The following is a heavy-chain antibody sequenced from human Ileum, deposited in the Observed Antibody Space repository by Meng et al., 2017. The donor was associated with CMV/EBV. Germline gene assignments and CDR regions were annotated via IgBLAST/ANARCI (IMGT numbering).Heavy chain of an antibody. Sequence: QVQLQASGLELVKPSETLSLTCVVSGDSISSYHWGWIRQPAGKGLEWIGRIYTSGSSSYNPSLKSRVTMSVDKSKNQVSLKLTSVTAADTAVYYCARDVRLVGHFDYWGQGTLVTVSS. CDR1: GDSISSYH. CDR2: IYTSGSS. CDR3: ARDVRLVGHFDY. J-gene: IGHJ4*02. V-gene: IGHV4-4*07. D-gene: IGHD2-15*01.